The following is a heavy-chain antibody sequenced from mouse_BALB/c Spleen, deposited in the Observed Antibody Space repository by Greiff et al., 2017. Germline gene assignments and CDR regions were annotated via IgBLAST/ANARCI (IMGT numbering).Heavy chain of an antibody. D-gene: IGHD1-1*01. Sequence: EVQVVESGGGLVKPGGSLKLSCAASGFTFSSYAMSWVRQTPEKRLEWVATISSGGGSTYYPDTVKGRFTISRDNAKNTLYLQMSSLKSEDTAMYYCARHDYYGSSYYFDYWGQGTTLTVSS. CDR1: GFTFSSYA. CDR2: ISSGGGST. V-gene: IGHV5-12-1*01. J-gene: IGHJ2*01. CDR3: ARHDYYGSSYYFDY.